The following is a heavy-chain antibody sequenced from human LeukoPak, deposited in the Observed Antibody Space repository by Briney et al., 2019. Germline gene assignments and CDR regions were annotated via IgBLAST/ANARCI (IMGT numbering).Heavy chain of an antibody. CDR3: ARDRSGDGYNPFDY. CDR1: GGSISSGSYY. D-gene: IGHD5-24*01. CDR2: IYTSGST. J-gene: IGHJ4*02. Sequence: SQTLSLTCTVSGGSISSGSYYWSWIRQPAGKGLEWIGRIYTSGSTNYNPSLKSRVTISVDTSKNQFSLKLSSVTAADTAVYYCARDRSGDGYNPFDYWGQGTLVTVSS. V-gene: IGHV4-61*02.